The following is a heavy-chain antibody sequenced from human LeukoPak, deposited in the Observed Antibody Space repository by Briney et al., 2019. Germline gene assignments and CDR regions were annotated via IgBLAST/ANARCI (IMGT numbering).Heavy chain of an antibody. D-gene: IGHD6-13*01. CDR3: AKARGSEIAPATNY. Sequence: GASLRLSCAASGFTFSSYAMSWVRQAPGKGLEWVSVISGSGASTYYADSVKGRFTISRDNSNNTMYLQMNSLRAEDTAVYYCAKARGSEIAPATNYWGQGALVTVSS. CDR2: ISGSGAST. J-gene: IGHJ4*02. V-gene: IGHV3-23*01. CDR1: GFTFSSYA.